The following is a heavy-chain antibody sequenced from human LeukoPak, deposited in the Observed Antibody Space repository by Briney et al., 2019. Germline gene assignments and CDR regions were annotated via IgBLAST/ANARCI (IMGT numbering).Heavy chain of an antibody. D-gene: IGHD3-22*01. CDR1: GGSISSGGYY. V-gene: IGHV4-61*10. CDR2: IYYSGGT. J-gene: IGHJ4*02. Sequence: KPSETLSLTCTVSGGSISSGGYYWSWIRQPAGKGLEWIGCIYYSGGTNYNPSLKSRVTISVDTSKNQFSLKMNSVTAADTAVYYCARGAPSGYYYCDFWGQGTLVTVSS. CDR3: ARGAPSGYYYCDF.